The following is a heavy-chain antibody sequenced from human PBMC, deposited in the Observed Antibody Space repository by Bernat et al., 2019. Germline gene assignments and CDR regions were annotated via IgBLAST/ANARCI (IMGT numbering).Heavy chain of an antibody. D-gene: IGHD4-17*01. CDR1: GFSVSSSY. V-gene: IGHV3-53*02. Sequence: EVQLVETGGGLIQPGGSLRLSCAASGFSVSSSYMSWVRHAPGKGLEWVSIIYSGGNTYYADSVRGRFTISEDNSKNTLYLQMNNLRADDTAVYYCEGGRATVYDAFDIWGQGTIVTVSS. CDR2: IYSGGNT. J-gene: IGHJ3*02. CDR3: EGGRATVYDAFDI.